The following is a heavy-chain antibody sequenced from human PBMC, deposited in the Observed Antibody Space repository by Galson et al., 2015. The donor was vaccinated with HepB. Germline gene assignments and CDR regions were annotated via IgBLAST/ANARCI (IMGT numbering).Heavy chain of an antibody. CDR2: IYSGGGT. Sequence: SLRLSCAASGFTVNSNYMTWVRQAPGKGLEWVSVIYSGGGTFYADSAKGRFTISRHNSKKMLYLQMNSLRPEDTAVYYCASGRWLDALNYYYAMDVWGQGTTVTVSS. CDR3: ASGRWLDALNYYYAMDV. J-gene: IGHJ6*02. V-gene: IGHV3-53*04. D-gene: IGHD6-19*01. CDR1: GFTVNSNY.